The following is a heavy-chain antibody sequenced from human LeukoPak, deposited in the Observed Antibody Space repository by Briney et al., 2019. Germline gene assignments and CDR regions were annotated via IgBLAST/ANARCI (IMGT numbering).Heavy chain of an antibody. CDR3: ARGRSFDP. V-gene: IGHV4-34*01. CDR2: INHSGST. Sequence: PSETLSLTCAVYGGSFSGYYWSWIRQPPGKGPEWIGEINHSGSTNYNPSLKSRVTISVDTSKNQFSLKLSSVTAADTAVYYCARGRSFDPWGQGTLVTVSS. J-gene: IGHJ5*02. CDR1: GGSFSGYY.